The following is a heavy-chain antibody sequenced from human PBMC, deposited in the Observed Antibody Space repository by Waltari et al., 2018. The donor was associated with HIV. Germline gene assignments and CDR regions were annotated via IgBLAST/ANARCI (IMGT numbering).Heavy chain of an antibody. J-gene: IGHJ4*02. CDR2: IKTYNGQT. CDR1: GYICTSFG. Sequence: QLHQSGPEVKRPGASVKVSCKAAGYICTSFGIRWVRQDPGQGLEWMGWIKTYNGQTDYPQKFQGRVTMTTDTSTSTAYRELRNLRSDDTAVYYCVRDRKTYYDNSGQYYRGGQWLFDAWGQGTLVTVSS. D-gene: IGHD3-22*01. V-gene: IGHV1-18*01. CDR3: VRDRKTYYDNSGQYYRGGQWLFDA.